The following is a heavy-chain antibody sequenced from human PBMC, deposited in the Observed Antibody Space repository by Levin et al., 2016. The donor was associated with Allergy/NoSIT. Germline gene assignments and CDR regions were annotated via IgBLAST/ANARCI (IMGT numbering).Heavy chain of an antibody. V-gene: IGHV6-1*01. Sequence: WIRQSPSRGLEWLGRTYYRSKWYNDYAVSVKSRITINPDTSKNQFSLQLNSVTPEDTAVYYCAREARSYSLYYYYGMDVWGQGTTVTVSS. D-gene: IGHD5-18*01. J-gene: IGHJ6*02. CDR2: TYYRSKWYN. CDR3: AREARSYSLYYYYGMDV.